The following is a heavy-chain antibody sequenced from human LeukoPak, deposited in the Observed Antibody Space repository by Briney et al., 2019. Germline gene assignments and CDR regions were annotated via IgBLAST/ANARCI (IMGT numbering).Heavy chain of an antibody. V-gene: IGHV1-18*04. CDR3: ARQGSVDYPVTNWEWWH. J-gene: IGHJ4*02. CDR1: RYTFTRYG. D-gene: IGHD2-8*01. Sequence: GASLKVSCEASRYTFTRYGISWVRQAPGQGLEWMGWICTYNGDTNYAQKLQGRFTMTTDKSTSTVYMELRSLRAEDTAVYYLARQGSVDYPVTNWEWWHWGQGTLVTVSS. CDR2: ICTYNGDT.